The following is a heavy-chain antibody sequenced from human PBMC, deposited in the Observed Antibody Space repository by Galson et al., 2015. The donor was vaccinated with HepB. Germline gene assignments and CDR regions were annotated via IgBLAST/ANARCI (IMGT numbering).Heavy chain of an antibody. J-gene: IGHJ5*02. Sequence: CAISGDRVSSYSAAWNWIRQSPWRGFEWLGRTYYRSKWYNDYAVSVKSRITINPDTSKNQFSLQLNSVTPEDTDVYYCARDMALGVSFDPWGQGTLVTVSS. CDR1: GDRVSSYSAA. V-gene: IGHV6-1*01. CDR2: TYYRSKWYN. D-gene: IGHD3-10*01. CDR3: ARDMALGVSFDP.